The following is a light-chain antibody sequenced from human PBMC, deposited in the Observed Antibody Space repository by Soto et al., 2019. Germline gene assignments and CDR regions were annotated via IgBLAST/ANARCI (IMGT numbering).Light chain of an antibody. Sequence: EIVMTQSPATLSVSPGERATLSFRASQSVSSNLAWYQQKPGQAPRLLIYGASTRATRIPARFSGSGSGTEFTLTISSLQSEDFAVYYCQQYNNWPSFGPGTKVDIK. CDR3: QQYNNWPS. CDR2: GAS. CDR1: QSVSSN. J-gene: IGKJ3*01. V-gene: IGKV3-15*01.